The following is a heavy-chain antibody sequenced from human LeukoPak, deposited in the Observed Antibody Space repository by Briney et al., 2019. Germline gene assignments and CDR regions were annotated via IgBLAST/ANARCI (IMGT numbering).Heavy chain of an antibody. Sequence: GGSLRLSCAASGFTFSNYAMSWVRQAPGKGLEWVSTISGSGGSTYYADSVKGRFTISRDNSKNTLYLQVNSLRAEDTAVYYCAKGTYSSSWYENWFDPWGQGTLVTVSS. D-gene: IGHD6-13*01. CDR3: AKGTYSSSWYENWFDP. J-gene: IGHJ5*02. V-gene: IGHV3-23*01. CDR2: ISGSGGST. CDR1: GFTFSNYA.